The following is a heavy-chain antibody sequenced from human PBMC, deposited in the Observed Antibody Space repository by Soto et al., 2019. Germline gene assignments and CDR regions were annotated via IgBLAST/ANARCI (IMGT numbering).Heavy chain of an antibody. CDR1: GFTFSGYG. CDR3: AKDLQGWFGELSLRPVSWFDP. J-gene: IGHJ5*02. V-gene: IGHV3-30*18. CDR2: ISYDGSNK. Sequence: PGGSLRLSCAASGFTFSGYGMHWVRQAPGRGLGWVAVISYDGSNKYYADSVKGRFTISRDNSKNTLYLQMNSLRAEDTAVYYCAKDLQGWFGELSLRPVSWFDPWGQGTLVTVSS. D-gene: IGHD3-10*01.